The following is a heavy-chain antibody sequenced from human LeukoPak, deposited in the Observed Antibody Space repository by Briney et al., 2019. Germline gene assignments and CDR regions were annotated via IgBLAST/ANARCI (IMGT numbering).Heavy chain of an antibody. CDR3: AREMYYYNSSAYFGYFDY. CDR1: GGSMITYY. D-gene: IGHD3-22*01. J-gene: IGHJ4*02. Sequence: SETLSLTCTVSGGSMITYYWSWIRQPPGKGLEWIGYIYYSGSTNYNPSLKSRVTISVDTSKNQFSLKLNSVTAADTAVYYCAREMYYYNSSAYFGYFDYWGQGSLVTVSS. V-gene: IGHV4-59*01. CDR2: IYYSGST.